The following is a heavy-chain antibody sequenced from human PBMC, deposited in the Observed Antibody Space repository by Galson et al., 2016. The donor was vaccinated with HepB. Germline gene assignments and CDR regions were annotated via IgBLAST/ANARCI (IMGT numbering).Heavy chain of an antibody. D-gene: IGHD6-6*01. CDR3: ARSSSSAFDI. V-gene: IGHV3-7*01. J-gene: IGHJ3*02. Sequence: SLRLSCAASGFTFKTYWMSWIRQAPGKGLERVANIKGDGTGENYVDSVKGRFTISRDNDKNSLYLQMNSLRAEDSAVYYCARSSSSAFDIWGQGTMVTVSS. CDR2: IKGDGTGE. CDR1: GFTFKTYW.